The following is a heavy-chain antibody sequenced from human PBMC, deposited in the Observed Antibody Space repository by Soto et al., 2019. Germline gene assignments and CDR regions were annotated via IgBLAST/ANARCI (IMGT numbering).Heavy chain of an antibody. CDR1: GGSISSGGYY. CDR2: IFHTGST. CDR3: AREGTYSGYHNSFDS. D-gene: IGHD3-22*01. V-gene: IGHV4-31*03. Sequence: QVQLQESGPGLVKPSQTLSLTCTISGGSISSGGYYWSWIRQHPGKGLEWIGYIFHTGSTFYNPSLKSRVTMSVDTSKNQFSLILNSVTAADTAVYYCAREGTYSGYHNSFDSWGQGILVTVSS. J-gene: IGHJ4*02.